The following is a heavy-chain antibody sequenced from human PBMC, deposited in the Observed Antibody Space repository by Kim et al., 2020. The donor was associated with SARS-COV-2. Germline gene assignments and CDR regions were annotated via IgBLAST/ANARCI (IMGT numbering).Heavy chain of an antibody. V-gene: IGHV3-9*01. Sequence: DSVKGRFTISRDNAKNSLYLQMNSLRAEDTALYFCAKDVSDYYYYYYMDVWGKGTTVTVSS. J-gene: IGHJ6*03. CDR3: AKDVSDYYYYYYMDV.